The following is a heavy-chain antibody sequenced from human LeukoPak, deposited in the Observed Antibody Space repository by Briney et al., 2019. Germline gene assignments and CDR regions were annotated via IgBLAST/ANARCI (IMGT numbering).Heavy chain of an antibody. CDR2: INPNSGGT. Sequence: GASVKVSCKASGYTFTGYYMHWVRQAPGQGLEWMGWINPNSGGTNYAQKFRGRVTMTRDTSISTAYMELSRLRSDDTAVYYCARERDSSTLKNWFDPWGQGTLVTVSS. CDR3: ARERDSSTLKNWFDP. J-gene: IGHJ5*02. D-gene: IGHD6-13*01. CDR1: GYTFTGYY. V-gene: IGHV1-2*02.